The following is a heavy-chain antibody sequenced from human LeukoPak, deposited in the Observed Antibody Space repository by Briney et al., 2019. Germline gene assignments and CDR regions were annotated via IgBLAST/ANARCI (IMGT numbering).Heavy chain of an antibody. Sequence: KPSETLSLTCSVSGGSISSYYWSWIRQPPGKGLEWIGYIYSSGSTYYHPSLKSRVTISVDTSENQLSLRLNSVTAADTALYYCARAHTSSWYMDHWGQGTLVTVSS. CDR2: IYSSGST. J-gene: IGHJ4*02. D-gene: IGHD6-13*01. CDR1: GGSISSYY. CDR3: ARAHTSSWYMDH. V-gene: IGHV4-59*01.